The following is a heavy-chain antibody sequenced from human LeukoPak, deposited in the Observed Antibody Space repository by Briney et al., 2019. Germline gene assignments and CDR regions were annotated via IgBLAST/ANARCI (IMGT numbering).Heavy chain of an antibody. V-gene: IGHV1-18*01. CDR1: GYTFTSYG. CDR3: ASSYSSGWYGIIYYYGMDV. Sequence: ASVKVSCKASGYTFTSYGISWVRQAPGQGLEWMGWISAYNGNTNYAQKLQGRVTMTTDTSTSTAYMELRSLRSDDTAVYYCASSYSSGWYGIIYYYGMDVWGQGTTVTVSS. D-gene: IGHD6-19*01. CDR2: ISAYNGNT. J-gene: IGHJ6*02.